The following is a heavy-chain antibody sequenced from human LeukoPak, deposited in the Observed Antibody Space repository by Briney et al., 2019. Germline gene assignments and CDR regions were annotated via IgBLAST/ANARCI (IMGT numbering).Heavy chain of an antibody. D-gene: IGHD3-16*01. V-gene: IGHV3-74*01. CDR2: INTDTRGT. CDR1: GFTFSDYC. J-gene: IGHJ4*02. Sequence: GGSLRLACAASGFTFSDYCMHWVRQAPGKGLVWVSIINTDTRGTYYADSVKGRFTISRDNAKNTLYLQMNSLRAEDTAVYYCARAGAYHFDNWGQGTLVTVSS. CDR3: ARAGAYHFDN.